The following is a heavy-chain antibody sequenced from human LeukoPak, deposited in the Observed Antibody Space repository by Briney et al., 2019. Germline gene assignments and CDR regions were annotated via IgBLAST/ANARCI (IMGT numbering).Heavy chain of an antibody. D-gene: IGHD2-2*01. Sequence: PGGSLRLSCTAPEFTFSSYAMNWVRQAPGKGLERVSAIGGGGGSTFYADSVKGRFTISRDNSKNTLYLQMNSLRAEDTALYYCAKSHCTTTSCRGNYFDYWGQGTLVTVSS. CDR3: AKSHCTTTSCRGNYFDY. J-gene: IGHJ4*02. V-gene: IGHV3-23*01. CDR1: EFTFSSYA. CDR2: IGGGGGST.